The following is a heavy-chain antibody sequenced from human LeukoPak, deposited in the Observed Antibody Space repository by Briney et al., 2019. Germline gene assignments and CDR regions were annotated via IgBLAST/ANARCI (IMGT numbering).Heavy chain of an antibody. CDR1: GGSFSGYY. CDR2: INHSGST. J-gene: IGHJ4*02. V-gene: IGHV4-34*01. D-gene: IGHD1-26*01. Sequence: SETLSLTCAVYGGSFSGYYWSWIRQPPGKGLEWIGEINHSGSTNYNPSLKSRVTISVDTSKNQFSLKLSSVTAADTAVYYCARWWEKFQNFDYWGQGTLVTVSS. CDR3: ARWWEKFQNFDY.